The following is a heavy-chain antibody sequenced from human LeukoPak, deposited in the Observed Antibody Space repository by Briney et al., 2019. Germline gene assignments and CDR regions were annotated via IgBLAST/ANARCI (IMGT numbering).Heavy chain of an antibody. CDR2: ISYDGSNK. CDR3: ARARGAFDY. CDR1: GFTFSSYA. Sequence: GGSLRLSCAASGFTFSSYAMHWVRQAPGKGLEWVAVISYDGSNKYYADSVKGRFTISRDNSKNTLYLQMNSLRAEDTAVYYCARARGAFDYRGQGTLVTVSS. J-gene: IGHJ4*02. V-gene: IGHV3-30*04. D-gene: IGHD3-16*01.